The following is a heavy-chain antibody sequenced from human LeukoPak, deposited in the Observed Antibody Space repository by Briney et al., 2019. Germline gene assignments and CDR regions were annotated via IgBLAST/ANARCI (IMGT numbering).Heavy chain of an antibody. D-gene: IGHD2-15*01. Sequence: GGSLRLSCAASGFTFSSYAMSWVRQAPGKGLEWVSAISGSGGSTYYADSVKGRFTISRDNSKNTLYLQMNSLRAEDTAVYYCATPRGIVVVVAAPSFDYWGQGTLVTVSS. CDR3: ATPRGIVVVVAAPSFDY. J-gene: IGHJ4*02. CDR1: GFTFSSYA. CDR2: ISGSGGST. V-gene: IGHV3-23*01.